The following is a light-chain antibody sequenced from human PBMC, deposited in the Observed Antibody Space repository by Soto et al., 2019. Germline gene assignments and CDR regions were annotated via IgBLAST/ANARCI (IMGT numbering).Light chain of an antibody. CDR1: SSNIGGNS. V-gene: IGLV1-51*01. CDR3: GSWNSSLSAYV. Sequence: QSVMTQPPSVSAAPGQKVTISCSGSSSNIGGNSVSWYQQLPGTAPKLLIYDDNKRPSVIPDLFSGSKSGTSATLGITVFQTGDEADYYCGSWNSSLSAYVFGTGTKLTVL. J-gene: IGLJ1*01. CDR2: DDN.